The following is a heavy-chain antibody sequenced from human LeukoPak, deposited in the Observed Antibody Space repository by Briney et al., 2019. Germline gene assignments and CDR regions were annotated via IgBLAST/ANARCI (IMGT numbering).Heavy chain of an antibody. CDR1: GYTFTSYG. D-gene: IGHD3-10*01. Sequence: ASVKVSCKASGYTFTSYGISWVRQAPGQGLEWMGWISAYNGNTNYAQKFQGRVTITADESTSTAYMELSSLRSEDTAVYYCARGFGQAPFDYWGQGTLVTVSS. J-gene: IGHJ4*02. CDR2: ISAYNGNT. CDR3: ARGFGQAPFDY. V-gene: IGHV1-18*01.